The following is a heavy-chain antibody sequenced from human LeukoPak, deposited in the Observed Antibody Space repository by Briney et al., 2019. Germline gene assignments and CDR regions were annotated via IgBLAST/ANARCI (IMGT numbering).Heavy chain of an antibody. J-gene: IGHJ3*02. V-gene: IGHV3-30*18. D-gene: IGHD1-26*01. CDR3: VKGNSGSYYGAFDI. CDR2: ISNDGSNQ. Sequence: AGRSLRLSCAASGFTFSTCGMDWVRQAPGKGLEWVAVISNDGSNQDYVDFVKGRFTISRDNSKNTLYLQMNSLRAEDTAIYYCVKGNSGSYYGAFDIWGQGTMVTVSS. CDR1: GFTFSTCG.